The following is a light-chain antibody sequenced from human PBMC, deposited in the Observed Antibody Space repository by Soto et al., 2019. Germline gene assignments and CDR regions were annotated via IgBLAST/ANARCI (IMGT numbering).Light chain of an antibody. CDR2: LGS. CDR1: QSLLHSNGYNY. J-gene: IGKJ5*01. CDR3: MQALQTPIT. Sequence: DIVLNQKTLYLQVSRGEPASISCRSSQSLLHSNGYNYLDWYLQKPGQSPQLLIYLGSTRASGVPDRFSGSGSGTDFTLKISRVEAEDVGVYYCMQALQTPITFAQGARLEI. V-gene: IGKV2-28*01.